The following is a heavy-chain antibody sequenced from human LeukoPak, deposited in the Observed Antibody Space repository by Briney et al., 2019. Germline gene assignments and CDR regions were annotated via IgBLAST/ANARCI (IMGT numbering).Heavy chain of an antibody. Sequence: SETLSLTCTVSGDSDDSIKSSSYYWAWIRLPPGKGLEWVGSIYYDGSTYYNPSLKGRVTISVDRSKSQFSVKLNSVTAADTAMYYCGRRGHLHRPFWGQGTLATVSS. CDR2: IYYDGST. CDR1: GDSDDSIKSSSYY. V-gene: IGHV4-39*01. D-gene: IGHD3/OR15-3a*01. CDR3: GRRGHLHRPF. J-gene: IGHJ4*02.